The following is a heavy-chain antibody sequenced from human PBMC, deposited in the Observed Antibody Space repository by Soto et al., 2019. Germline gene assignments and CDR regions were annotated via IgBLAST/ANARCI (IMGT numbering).Heavy chain of an antibody. CDR3: ARRGLAITRPFDY. Sequence: EVQLVESGGDLVKPGGSLRLSCADSGFTFSSYSMNWVRQAPGKGLEWVSSINSSSTYIYYADSVKGRFTISRDNAKNSLYLQMNSVSAEDTGVYYCARRGLAITRPFDYWGQGTLVTVSS. D-gene: IGHD3-10*01. CDR1: GFTFSSYS. CDR2: INSSSTYI. J-gene: IGHJ4*02. V-gene: IGHV3-21*01.